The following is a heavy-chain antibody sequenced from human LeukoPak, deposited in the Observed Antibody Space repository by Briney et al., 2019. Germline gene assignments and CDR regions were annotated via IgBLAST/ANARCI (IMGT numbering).Heavy chain of an antibody. V-gene: IGHV4-4*07. CDR1: GGSISSYY. D-gene: IGHD3-3*01. CDR3: AGDNRILEWLGDWFDP. Sequence: SETLSLTCTVSGGSISSYYWNWIRQPAGKGLEWIGRIYTSGSTNYNPSLKSRVTMSVDTSKNQFSLKLSSVTAADTAVYYCAGDNRILEWLGDWFDPWGQGTLVTVSS. J-gene: IGHJ5*02. CDR2: IYTSGST.